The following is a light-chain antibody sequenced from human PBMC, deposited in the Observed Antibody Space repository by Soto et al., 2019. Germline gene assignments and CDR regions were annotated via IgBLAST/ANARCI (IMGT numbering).Light chain of an antibody. Sequence: QSALTQPASVSGSPGQSITISCTGTSSDVGNYIYVSWFQHHPGKAPKLTIYEVSNRPSGVSNRFSASKSGNTASLTISGLQAEGEADYYCSSYTSNNTPVVFGTGTKVTVL. V-gene: IGLV2-14*01. CDR1: SSDVGNYIY. CDR3: SSYTSNNTPVV. J-gene: IGLJ1*01. CDR2: EVS.